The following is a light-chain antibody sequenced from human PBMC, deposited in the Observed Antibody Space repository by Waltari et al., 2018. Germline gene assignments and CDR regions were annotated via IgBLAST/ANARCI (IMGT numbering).Light chain of an antibody. CDR2: KAN. J-gene: IGLJ3*02. CDR3: LMYMGCGIWV. V-gene: IGLV8-61*01. Sequence: QQTPSQAPRTPVYKANMRSSGVPDRFSGSILGKKADLTIAGAQADDESNYYCLMYMGCGIWVFGGGTKLTVL.